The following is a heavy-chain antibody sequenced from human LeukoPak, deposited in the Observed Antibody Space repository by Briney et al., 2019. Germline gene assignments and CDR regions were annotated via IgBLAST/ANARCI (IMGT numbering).Heavy chain of an antibody. CDR2: VDTSGTST. D-gene: IGHD3-10*01. CDR3: AKDFEGSRSYHCPFDY. J-gene: IGHJ4*02. CDR1: GFSVSSKY. V-gene: IGHV3-23*01. Sequence: GGSLRLSCAASGFSVSSKYMSWVRQAPGKGLEWVSAVDTSGTSTYYADSVKGRFATSRDNSRNTVYLQMNSLRADDTAVYYCAKDFEGSRSYHCPFDYWGQGSLVTVSS.